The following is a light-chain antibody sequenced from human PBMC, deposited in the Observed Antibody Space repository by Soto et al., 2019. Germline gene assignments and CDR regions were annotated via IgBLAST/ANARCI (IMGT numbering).Light chain of an antibody. CDR3: GTWESYLSVGV. CDR2: DND. V-gene: IGLV1-51*01. J-gene: IGLJ2*01. Sequence: QSVLTQPPSVSGAPGQRVTISCTGRGSNIGSNSVSWYQQVPGTAPKLLLYDNDKRPSGIPDRFFGSKSGTSATLGIAGLQTADEADYYCGTWESYLSVGVFGGGTKLTVL. CDR1: GSNIGSNS.